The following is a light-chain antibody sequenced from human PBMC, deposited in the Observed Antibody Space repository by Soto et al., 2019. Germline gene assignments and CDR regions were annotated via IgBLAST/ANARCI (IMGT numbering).Light chain of an antibody. CDR1: RSNIGTNT. CDR2: GNN. CDR3: QAYDNSLGVSVL. J-gene: IGLJ3*02. V-gene: IGLV1-44*01. Sequence: QSVLTQPPSASGTPGQRVTISCSGSRSNIGTNTVNWFQQFPGTAPKLLIYGNNQRPSGVPDRFSGSKSGTSASLAITGLQAEDEADYYCQAYDNSLGVSVLFGGGTKLTVL.